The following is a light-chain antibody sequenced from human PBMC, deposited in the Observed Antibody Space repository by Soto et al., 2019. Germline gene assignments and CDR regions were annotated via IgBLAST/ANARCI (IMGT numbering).Light chain of an antibody. Sequence: QSVLTQPASVSGSPGQSITISCTGTSSDVGGYNYVSWYQQHPGKAPKLMIYDVSNRPSGVSNRFSGSKSGNTASLTISGLQAEDEADDYCSSYTSSNTGVFGTGTKLTVL. V-gene: IGLV2-14*01. CDR1: SSDVGGYNY. CDR3: SSYTSSNTGV. CDR2: DVS. J-gene: IGLJ1*01.